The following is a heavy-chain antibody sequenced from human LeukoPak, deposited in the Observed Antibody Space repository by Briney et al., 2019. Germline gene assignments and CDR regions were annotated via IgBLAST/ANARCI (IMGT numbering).Heavy chain of an antibody. V-gene: IGHV4-61*02. CDR3: ARAYCSSTSCYTWDAFDI. CDR1: GGSISSGSYY. CDR2: IYTSGST. D-gene: IGHD2-2*02. J-gene: IGHJ3*02. Sequence: PSETLSLTCTVSGGSISSGSYYWSWIRQPAGKGLEWIGRIYTSGSTNYNPSLKSRVTISVDTSKNQFSLKLSSVTAADTAVYYCARAYCSSTSCYTWDAFDIWGQGTMVTVSS.